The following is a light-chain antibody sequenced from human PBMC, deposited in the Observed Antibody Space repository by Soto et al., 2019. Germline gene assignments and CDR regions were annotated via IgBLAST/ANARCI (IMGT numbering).Light chain of an antibody. CDR2: GAS. Sequence: EIVLTQSPGTLSLSPGERATLSCRASQSIGSNFLAWYQQRPGQAPRLLIYGASGRATGIPDRFSGSGSGTDFTLTISRLEPEDFAVFYCHQYGSSPRTFGQGTKVEIK. CDR3: HQYGSSPRT. V-gene: IGKV3-20*01. J-gene: IGKJ1*01. CDR1: QSIGSNF.